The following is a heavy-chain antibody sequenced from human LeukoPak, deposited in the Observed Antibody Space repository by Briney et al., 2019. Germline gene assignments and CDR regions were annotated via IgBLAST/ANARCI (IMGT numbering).Heavy chain of an antibody. J-gene: IGHJ4*02. CDR3: ARYAPPTTVVTRFFDY. CDR2: ISGSGSST. Sequence: PGGSLRLSCAASGFTFSGYAMSWVRQAPGKGLEWVSAISGSGSSTYYADSVKGRFTISRDNSKNTLYLQLNSLRAEDTAVYYCARYAPPTTVVTRFFDYWGQGTLVTVSS. CDR1: GFTFSGYA. D-gene: IGHD4-11*01. V-gene: IGHV3-23*01.